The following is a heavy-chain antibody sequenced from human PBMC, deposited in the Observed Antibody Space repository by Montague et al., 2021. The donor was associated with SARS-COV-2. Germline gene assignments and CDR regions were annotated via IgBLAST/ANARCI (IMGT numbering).Heavy chain of an antibody. Sequence: SETLSLTCTVSGGSLSNDGYYWGWIRQPPGKGLEWIGSMYYSGSTHYNPSLKSRVTVSVDTSNNQFFLKLSSVTAADTAVYYCARGLDGYNWGYWGQGTLVTVSS. J-gene: IGHJ4*02. V-gene: IGHV4-39*01. D-gene: IGHD5-24*01. CDR1: GGSLSNDGYY. CDR3: ARGLDGYNWGY. CDR2: MYYSGST.